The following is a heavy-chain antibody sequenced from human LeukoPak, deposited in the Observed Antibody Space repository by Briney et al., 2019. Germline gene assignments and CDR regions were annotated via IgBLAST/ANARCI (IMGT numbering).Heavy chain of an antibody. J-gene: IGHJ5*02. D-gene: IGHD6-19*01. CDR3: ARSSGWYSIGFNWFDP. CDR2: IIPIFGTA. CDR1: GYTFTSYG. V-gene: IGHV1-69*13. Sequence: VASVKVSCKASGYTFTSYGISWVRQAPGQGLEWMGGIIPIFGTANYAQKFQGRVTITADESTSTAYMELSSLRSEDTAVYYCARSSGWYSIGFNWFDPWGQGTLVTVSS.